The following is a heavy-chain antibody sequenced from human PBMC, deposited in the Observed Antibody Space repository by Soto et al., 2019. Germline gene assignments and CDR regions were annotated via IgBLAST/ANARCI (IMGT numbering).Heavy chain of an antibody. Sequence: SETLSLACSVAGDCSSSSSYYWGWIRQPPGKGLEWIGSIYYSGSTYYNPSLKSRVTISVDTSKNQFSLKLSSVTAADTAVYYCARHALPVTTGWFAPWGQGTLVTVSS. CDR1: GDCSSSSSYY. CDR3: ARHALPVTTGWFAP. J-gene: IGHJ5*02. V-gene: IGHV4-39*01. D-gene: IGHD4-17*01. CDR2: IYYSGST.